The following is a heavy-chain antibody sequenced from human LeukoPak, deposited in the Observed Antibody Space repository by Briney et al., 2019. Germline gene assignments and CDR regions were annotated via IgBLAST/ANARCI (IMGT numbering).Heavy chain of an antibody. D-gene: IGHD3-10*01. V-gene: IGHV4-4*07. CDR1: GDSISNYY. CDR2: IYTSGST. CDR3: ARDLRFGYGSAV. J-gene: IGHJ4*02. Sequence: SSETLSLTCTVSGDSISNYYWSWIRQPAGKGLEWIGRIYTSGSTNYNPSLKSRVTISLDTSKNQLSLKLSSVTAADTAVYYCARDLRFGYGSAVWGQGTLVTVSS.